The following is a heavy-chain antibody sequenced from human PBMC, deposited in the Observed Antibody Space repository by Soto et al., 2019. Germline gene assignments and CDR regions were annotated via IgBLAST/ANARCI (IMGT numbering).Heavy chain of an antibody. CDR3: ARQGGPPTSPLYSSNTQYYYYYYGMDV. D-gene: IGHD6-13*01. CDR2: IWYDGSNK. J-gene: IGHJ6*02. Sequence: PGGSLRLSCAASGFTFSSYGMHWVRQAPGKGLEWVAVIWYDGSNKYYADSVKGRFTISRDNSKNTLYLQMNSLRAEDTAMYYCARQGGPPTSPLYSSNTQYYYYYYGMDVWGQGTTVTVSS. CDR1: GFTFSSYG. V-gene: IGHV3-33*01.